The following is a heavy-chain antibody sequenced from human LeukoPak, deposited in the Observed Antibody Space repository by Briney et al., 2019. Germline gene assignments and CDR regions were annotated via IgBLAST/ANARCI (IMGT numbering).Heavy chain of an antibody. J-gene: IGHJ6*03. CDR3: ATSLYSGSYWGYYYYYMDV. V-gene: IGHV1-69*05. CDR1: GGTFSIDA. D-gene: IGHD1-26*01. CDR2: IIPIFGTP. Sequence: SVKVSCKAAGGTFSIDAISWVRHGPGQGLEWMGGIIPIFGTPNDAQKVQGRVTITTDDSTSTAYMELSSLRSEDTAEYYCATSLYSGSYWGYYYYYMDVWGKGTTVTVSS.